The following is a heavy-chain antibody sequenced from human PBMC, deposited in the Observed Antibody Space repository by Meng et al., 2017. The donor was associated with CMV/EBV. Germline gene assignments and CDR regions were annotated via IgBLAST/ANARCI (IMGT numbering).Heavy chain of an antibody. J-gene: IGHJ6*02. CDR2: ISSSSSYI. V-gene: IGHV3-21*01. CDR1: GFTFSSYS. CDR3: ARLPGTGSGDKDV. Sequence: GESLKISCAASGFTFSSYSMNWVRQAPGKGLEWVSSISSSSSYIYYADSVKGRFTISRDNAKNSLYLQMNSLGAEDTAVYYCARLPGTGSGDKDVWGQGTTVTVSS. D-gene: IGHD3-10*01.